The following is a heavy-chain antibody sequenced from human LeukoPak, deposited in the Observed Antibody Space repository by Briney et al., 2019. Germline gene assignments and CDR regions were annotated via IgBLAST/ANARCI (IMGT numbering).Heavy chain of an antibody. CDR3: ARSSPDIVVVPAAQVPYYYYYMDV. J-gene: IGHJ6*03. V-gene: IGHV1-69*13. D-gene: IGHD2-2*01. CDR2: IIPIFSTA. Sequence: SVKVSCKASGGTFSSYAISWVRQAPGQGLEWMGGIIPIFSTANYAQKFQGRVTITADESTSTAYMELSSLGSEDTAVYYCARSSPDIVVVPAAQVPYYYYYMDVWGKGTTVTVSS. CDR1: GGTFSSYA.